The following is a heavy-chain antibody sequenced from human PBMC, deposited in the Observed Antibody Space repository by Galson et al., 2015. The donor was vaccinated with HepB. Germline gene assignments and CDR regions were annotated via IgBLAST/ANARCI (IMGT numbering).Heavy chain of an antibody. Sequence: SLRLSCAASRFTFSTYAMSWVRQAPGKGLEWVSAISGSGGSTYYADSVEGRFTISRDNSKNTLYLQMNNLRAEDTAVYYCAKDHYYYGSGSYDYWGQGTLVTVSS. D-gene: IGHD3-10*01. CDR2: ISGSGGST. V-gene: IGHV3-23*01. J-gene: IGHJ4*02. CDR1: RFTFSTYA. CDR3: AKDHYYYGSGSYDY.